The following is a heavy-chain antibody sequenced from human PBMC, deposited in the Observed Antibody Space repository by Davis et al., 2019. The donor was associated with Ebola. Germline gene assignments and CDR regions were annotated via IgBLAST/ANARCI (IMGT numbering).Heavy chain of an antibody. D-gene: IGHD6-19*01. CDR2: IKKDGGEK. J-gene: IGHJ6*02. CDR3: AKDYSSGWFYYGMDV. Sequence: GESLKISCAASGFTFSSYSMNWVRQAPGKGLEWVANIKKDGGEKNYVDSVKGRFTISRDNAKNSLYLQMNSLRAEDTALYYCAKDYSSGWFYYGMDVWGQGTTVTVSS. V-gene: IGHV3-7*03. CDR1: GFTFSSYS.